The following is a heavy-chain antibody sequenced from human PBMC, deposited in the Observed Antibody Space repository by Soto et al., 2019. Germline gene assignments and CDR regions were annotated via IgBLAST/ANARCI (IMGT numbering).Heavy chain of an antibody. J-gene: IGHJ5*02. CDR1: GGSISSGDYY. CDR2: IYYSGTN. CDR3: AGDMTTVTSQLSHWFDP. Sequence: QVQLQESGPGLVKPSQTLSLTCTVSGGSISSGDYYWRWIRQPPGKGLEWIGYIYYSGTNYYNPSLNGGVTIAAGTSKNQYSLKLSSETAADTAMYYCAGDMTTVTSQLSHWFDPWGQGTLVTVSS. V-gene: IGHV4-30-4*01. D-gene: IGHD4-17*01.